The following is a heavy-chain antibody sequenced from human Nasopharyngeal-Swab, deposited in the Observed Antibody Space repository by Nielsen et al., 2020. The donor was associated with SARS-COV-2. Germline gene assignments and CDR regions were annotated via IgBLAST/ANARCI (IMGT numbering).Heavy chain of an antibody. CDR3: ARNSGSYLRYYYGMDV. D-gene: IGHD1-26*01. CDR1: GGSFSNYY. CDR2: INHSGST. V-gene: IGHV4-34*01. Sequence: GSLRLSCAVYGGSFSNYYWSWIRQPPGKGLEWIGEINHSGSTNYNPSLKSRVTISVDTSKNQFSLKLSSVTAADTAVYYCARNSGSYLRYYYGMDVWGQGTTVTVSS. J-gene: IGHJ6*02.